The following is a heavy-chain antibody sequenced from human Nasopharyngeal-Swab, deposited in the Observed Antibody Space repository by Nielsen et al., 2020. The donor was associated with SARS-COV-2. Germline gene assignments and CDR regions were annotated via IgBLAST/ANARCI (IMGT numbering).Heavy chain of an antibody. CDR2: ISYDGSNK. Sequence: GGSLRLSCAASGFTFSSYGMHWVRQAPGKGLEWVAVISYDGSNKYYADSVKGRFTISRDNSKNTLYLQMNSLRAEDTAVYYCAREGKAEMATTRNYYYGMDVWGQGTTVTVSS. V-gene: IGHV3-30*03. J-gene: IGHJ6*02. CDR1: GFTFSSYG. CDR3: AREGKAEMATTRNYYYGMDV. D-gene: IGHD5-24*01.